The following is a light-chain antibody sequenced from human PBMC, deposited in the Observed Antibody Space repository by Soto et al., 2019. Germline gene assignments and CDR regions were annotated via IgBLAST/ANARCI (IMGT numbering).Light chain of an antibody. V-gene: IGKV3-20*01. J-gene: IGKJ1*01. Sequence: EIVLTQSPGTLSLSPGERATLSCRASQSLSSNYLAWYQQKPGQAPRLLIYGASSRATGIPDRFSGGGSGTDFTLTISRLEPEDFAVYYCQQYDSLGTFGQGTRWIS. CDR1: QSLSSNY. CDR2: GAS. CDR3: QQYDSLGT.